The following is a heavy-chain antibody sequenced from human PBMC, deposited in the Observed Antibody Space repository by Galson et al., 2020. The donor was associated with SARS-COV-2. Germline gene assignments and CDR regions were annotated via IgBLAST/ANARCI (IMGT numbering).Heavy chain of an antibody. J-gene: IGHJ6*02. CDR2: ISSSSSYI. CDR3: AGDLNTAMDNYYYYGMDV. V-gene: IGHV3-21*01. Sequence: GGSLRLSCAASGFTFSSYSMNWVRQAPGKGLEWVSSISSSSSYIYYADSVKGRFTISRDNAKNSLYLQMNSLRAEDTAVYYCAGDLNTAMDNYYYYGMDVWGQGTTVTVSS. CDR1: GFTFSSYS. D-gene: IGHD5-18*01.